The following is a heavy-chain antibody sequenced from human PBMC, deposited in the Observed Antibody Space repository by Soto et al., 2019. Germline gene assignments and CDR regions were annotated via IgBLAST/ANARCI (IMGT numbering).Heavy chain of an antibody. J-gene: IGHJ6*02. Sequence: QVQLVESGGGVVQPGRSLRLSCAASGFTFSYHALNWVRQAPGKGLEWVAVISYDGDNKYIAESVKGRFTISRDNSKNTVSLQKNSLRAEDPAMYFCARGPTTSAFSAMDVWGQGTTVTVSS. V-gene: IGHV3-30-3*01. CDR3: ARGPTTSAFSAMDV. CDR1: GFTFSYHA. CDR2: ISYDGDNK. D-gene: IGHD1-1*01.